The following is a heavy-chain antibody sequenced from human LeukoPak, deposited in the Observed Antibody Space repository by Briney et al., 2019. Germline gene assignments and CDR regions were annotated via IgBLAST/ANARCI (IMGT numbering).Heavy chain of an antibody. D-gene: IGHD2-2*01. CDR3: ARHREYCSNITSYPFDFDY. CDR2: MYYSGTT. Sequence: SETLSLTCSVSGGSISSFTTHYWGWIRQPPGKGLAGIGSMYYSGTTYYNPSLESRLTISVDTSKNQFSLNLSSVTAADTAVYYCARHREYCSNITSYPFDFDYWGQGTLVTVSS. V-gene: IGHV4-39*01. J-gene: IGHJ4*02. CDR1: GGSISSFTTHY.